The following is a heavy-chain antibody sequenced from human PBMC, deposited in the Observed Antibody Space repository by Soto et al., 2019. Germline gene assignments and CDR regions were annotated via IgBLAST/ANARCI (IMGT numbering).Heavy chain of an antibody. Sequence: QLQLQESGPGLVKPSETLSLTCTVSGGSISSSSYYWGWIRQPPGKGLEWIGSIYYSGSTYYNPSLKSRVTIYVDTSKNQFSLKLSSVTAADTAVYYCARREGPVTYYYGSGSYSADDYWGQGTLVTVSS. V-gene: IGHV4-39*01. CDR3: ARREGPVTYYYGSGSYSADDY. D-gene: IGHD3-10*01. J-gene: IGHJ4*02. CDR1: GGSISSSSYY. CDR2: IYYSGST.